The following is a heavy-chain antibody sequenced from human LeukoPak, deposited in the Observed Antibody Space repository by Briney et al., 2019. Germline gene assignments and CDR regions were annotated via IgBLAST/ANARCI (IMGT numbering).Heavy chain of an antibody. Sequence: GGSLRLSCAASGLTFNNAWMTWVRQAPGKGLEWVGRIKSKTDGGTTDYAAPVKGRFTISRDDSKNSLYLQMNGLKTEDTAVYYCTTAGLYYDILTDYYPFDHWGQGTLVTVSS. V-gene: IGHV3-15*01. CDR2: IKSKTDGGTT. D-gene: IGHD3-9*01. J-gene: IGHJ4*02. CDR1: GLTFNNAW. CDR3: TTAGLYYDILTDYYPFDH.